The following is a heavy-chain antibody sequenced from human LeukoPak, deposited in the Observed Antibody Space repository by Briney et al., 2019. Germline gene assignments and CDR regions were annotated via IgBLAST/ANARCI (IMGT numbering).Heavy chain of an antibody. D-gene: IGHD3-10*01. CDR3: ARLVYYYGSGSYHPYYFDY. V-gene: IGHV4-59*08. CDR2: VYYSGST. Sequence: SETLSLTCNVSGGSISSDYWSWIRQTPGKGLEWIGYVYYSGSTNYKPSLKSRVTISVDTSKNQFSLKLSSVTAADTAVYYCARLVYYYGSGSYHPYYFDYWGQGTLVTVSS. CDR1: GGSISSDY. J-gene: IGHJ4*02.